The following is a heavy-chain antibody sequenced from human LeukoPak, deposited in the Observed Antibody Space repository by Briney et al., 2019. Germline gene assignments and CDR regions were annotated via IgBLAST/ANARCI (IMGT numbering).Heavy chain of an antibody. V-gene: IGHV3-15*01. CDR3: TTTYYDFWSGSYYFYMLI. D-gene: IGHD3-3*01. CDR1: GFTFSNAW. CDR2: IKSKADGGTT. J-gene: IGHJ6*03. Sequence: GGSLRLSRAASGFTFSNAWMSWVRQAPGKGLEWVGRIKSKADGGTTDYAAPVKGRFTISRDDSRNTLYLQMNSLKTEDTAVYYCTTTYYDFWSGSYYFYMLIWGKRTTVTVSS.